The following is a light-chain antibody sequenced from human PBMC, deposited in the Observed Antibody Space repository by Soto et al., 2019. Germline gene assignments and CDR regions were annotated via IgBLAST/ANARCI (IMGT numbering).Light chain of an antibody. Sequence: EIVLTQSPGTLSLSPGERATLSCRASQSVSSNYIAWYQQKTGQAPRLLIYGASSRATGIPDRFSGSGSGRDFTLTISSLEPEDFAVYYCQQYGSSPRVTFGGGTKVEIK. V-gene: IGKV3-20*01. CDR2: GAS. CDR3: QQYGSSPRVT. CDR1: QSVSSNY. J-gene: IGKJ4*01.